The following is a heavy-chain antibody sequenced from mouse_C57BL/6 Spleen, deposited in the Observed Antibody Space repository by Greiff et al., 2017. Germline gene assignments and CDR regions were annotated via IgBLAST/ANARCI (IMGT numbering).Heavy chain of an antibody. Sequence: QVQLKQSGAELVKPGASVKLSCKASGYTFTSYWMQWVKQRPGQGLEWIGEIDPSDSYTNYNQKFKGKATLTVDTSSSTAYMQLSSLTSEDSAVYYCARGGYGNSGDYWGQGTTLTVSS. J-gene: IGHJ2*01. CDR2: IDPSDSYT. D-gene: IGHD2-1*01. V-gene: IGHV1-50*01. CDR1: GYTFTSYW. CDR3: ARGGYGNSGDY.